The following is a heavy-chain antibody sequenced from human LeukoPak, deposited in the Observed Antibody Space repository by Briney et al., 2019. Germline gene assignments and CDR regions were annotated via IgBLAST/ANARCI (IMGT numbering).Heavy chain of an antibody. CDR2: ISHSGST. CDR1: GGSFSGYY. V-gene: IGHV4-34*01. CDR3: ARGARRADSSGYYYVRSAFDY. D-gene: IGHD3-22*01. Sequence: SETLSLTCAVYGGSFSGYYWSWIRQPPGKGLEWIGEISHSGSTNYNPSLKSRVTISVDTSKNQFSLKLSSVTAADTAVYYCARGARRADSSGYYYVRSAFDYWGQGTLVTVSS. J-gene: IGHJ4*02.